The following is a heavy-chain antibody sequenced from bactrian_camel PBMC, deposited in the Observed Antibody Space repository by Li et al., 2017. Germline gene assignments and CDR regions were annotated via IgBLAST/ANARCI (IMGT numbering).Heavy chain of an antibody. D-gene: IGHD1*01. CDR1: GFTFSVYA. Sequence: VQLVESGGGLVRPGGSLRLSCAVSGFTFSVYAASWVRQAPGKGLEWVSRISKSGTTYYADSVKGRFSISGDNAKNTVYLQLNSLKTEDMAMYYCAKDDVSYVMGKFALWGQGTQVTVS. J-gene: IGHJ4*01. V-gene: IGHV3S10*01. CDR3: AKDDVSYVMGKFAL. CDR2: ISKSGTT.